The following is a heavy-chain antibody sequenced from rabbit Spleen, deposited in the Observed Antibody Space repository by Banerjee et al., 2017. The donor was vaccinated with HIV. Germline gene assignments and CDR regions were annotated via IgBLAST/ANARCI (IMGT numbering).Heavy chain of an antibody. J-gene: IGHJ4*01. D-gene: IGHD8-1*01. Sequence: QEQLVESGGGLVQPEGSLTLTCTASGFSFSGSYYMCWVRQAPGKGLEWIGYIDPVFGITYYAIWINGRFSISRENAQNTVFLQMTSLTAADTATYFCARDGAGGSYFALLGPGPLVTVS. CDR3: ARDGAGGSYFAL. CDR1: GFSFSGSYY. V-gene: IGHV1S45*01. CDR2: IDPVFGIT.